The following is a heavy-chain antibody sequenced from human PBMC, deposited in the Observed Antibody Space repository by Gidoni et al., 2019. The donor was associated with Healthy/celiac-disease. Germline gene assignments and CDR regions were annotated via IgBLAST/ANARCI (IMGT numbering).Heavy chain of an antibody. CDR1: GYTFTSYA. Sequence: QVQLVQSGSELKKPGASVQGSCKASGYTFTSYAMNWVRQAPGQGLEWMGWINTNTGTTTYAQRFTGRFVFSLDTSVSTAYLQICSLKAEDTAVYYCARVGTTAAGTMSVFDYWGQGTLVTVSS. CDR2: INTNTGTT. CDR3: ARVGTTAAGTMSVFDY. J-gene: IGHJ4*02. V-gene: IGHV7-4-1*01. D-gene: IGHD6-13*01.